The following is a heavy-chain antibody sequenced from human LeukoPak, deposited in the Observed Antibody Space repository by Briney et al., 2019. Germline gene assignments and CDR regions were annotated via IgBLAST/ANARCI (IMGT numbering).Heavy chain of an antibody. D-gene: IGHD3-10*01. Sequence: ASVKVSCKASGYTFTGYYMHWVRQAPGQGLEWMGWINPNSGGTNYAQKFQGRVTMTRDASISTAYMELSRLRSDDTAVYYCARDYYYGSGSYYNALDYWGQGTLVTVSS. CDR2: INPNSGGT. V-gene: IGHV1-2*02. CDR1: GYTFTGYY. CDR3: ARDYYYGSGSYYNALDY. J-gene: IGHJ4*02.